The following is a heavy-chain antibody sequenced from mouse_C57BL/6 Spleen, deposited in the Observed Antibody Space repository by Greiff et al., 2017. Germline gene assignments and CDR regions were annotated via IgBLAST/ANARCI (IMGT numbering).Heavy chain of an antibody. D-gene: IGHD2-4*01. Sequence: QVQLQQPGAELVRPGTSVKLSCKASGYTFTSYWMHWVKQRPGQGLEWIGVIDPSDSYTNYNQKFKGKATLTVDTSSSTAYMQLSSLTSEDSAVYYCARYDYAVRFAYWGQGTLVTVSA. CDR3: ARYDYAVRFAY. J-gene: IGHJ3*01. V-gene: IGHV1-59*01. CDR1: GYTFTSYW. CDR2: IDPSDSYT.